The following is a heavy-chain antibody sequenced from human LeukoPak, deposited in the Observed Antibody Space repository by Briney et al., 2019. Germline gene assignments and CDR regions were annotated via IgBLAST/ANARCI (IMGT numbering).Heavy chain of an antibody. V-gene: IGHV1-69*13. CDR2: IIPIFGTA. J-gene: IGHJ4*02. D-gene: IGHD3-10*01. CDR1: GGTFSSYA. CDR3: AMTYYYGSGSPFDY. Sequence: GASVKVSCKASGGTFSSYAISWVRQAPGQGLEWMGGIIPIFGTASYAQKFQGRVTITADESTSTAYMELSSLRSEDTAVYYCAMTYYYGSGSPFDYWGQGTLVTVSS.